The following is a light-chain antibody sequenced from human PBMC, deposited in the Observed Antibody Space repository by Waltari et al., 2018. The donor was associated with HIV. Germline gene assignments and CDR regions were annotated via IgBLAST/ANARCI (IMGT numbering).Light chain of an antibody. CDR2: AAS. Sequence: DIQMTQSPSSLSASVGDSVTITCRASQSINNYLSWYQQKPGQAPKLLIYAASSLQSGAPSRFSGTGSGTDFTLTISSLQPEDFASYYCQQKYDTRLTFGGGTKVETK. J-gene: IGKJ4*01. CDR1: QSINNY. V-gene: IGKV1-39*01. CDR3: QQKYDTRLT.